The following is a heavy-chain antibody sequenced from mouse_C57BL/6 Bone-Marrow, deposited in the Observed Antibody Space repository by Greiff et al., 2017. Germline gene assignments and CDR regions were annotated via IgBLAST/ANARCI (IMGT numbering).Heavy chain of an antibody. CDR1: GFTFSSYA. Sequence: EVKLVESGEGLVKPGGSLKLSCAASGFTFSSYAMSWVRQTPEKRLEWVAYISSGGDYIYYADTVKGRFTISRDNARNTLYLQMSSLKSEDTAMYYCTRDDGLLRKFAYWGQGTLVTVSA. CDR3: TRDDGLLRKFAY. J-gene: IGHJ3*01. D-gene: IGHD2-3*01. V-gene: IGHV5-9-1*02. CDR2: ISSGGDYI.